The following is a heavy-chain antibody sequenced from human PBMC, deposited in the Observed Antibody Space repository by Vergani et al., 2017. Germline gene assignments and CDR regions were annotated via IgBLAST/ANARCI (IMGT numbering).Heavy chain of an antibody. CDR1: GGSVSSGSYY. CDR2: IYYSGST. Sequence: QVQLQESGPGLVKPSETLSLTCTVSGGSVSSGSYYWSWIRQPPGKGLEWIGSIYYSGSTYYNPSLKSRVTISVDTSKNQFSLKLSSVTAADTAVYYCARHRNERHYYGSGSYLYYFDYWGQGTLVTVSS. CDR3: ARHRNERHYYGSGSYLYYFDY. V-gene: IGHV4-39*01. J-gene: IGHJ4*02. D-gene: IGHD3-10*01.